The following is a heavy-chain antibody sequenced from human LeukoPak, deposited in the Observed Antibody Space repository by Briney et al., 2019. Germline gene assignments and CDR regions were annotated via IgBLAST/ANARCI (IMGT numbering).Heavy chain of an antibody. Sequence: RASVKVSCKASGYTFTRYAINWVRRAPGQGLEWMGWINTNTRSPTYAQDFTGQVVFSLDTSVSTAYLQISSLKAEDTAVYYCARGAFDSRWACDIWGQGTMVTVSS. CDR3: ARGAFDSRWACDI. CDR2: INTNTRSP. J-gene: IGHJ3*02. CDR1: GYTFTRYA. D-gene: IGHD3-9*01. V-gene: IGHV7-4-1*02.